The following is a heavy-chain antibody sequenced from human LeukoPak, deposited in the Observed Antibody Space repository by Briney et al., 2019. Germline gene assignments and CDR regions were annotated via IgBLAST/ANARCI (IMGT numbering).Heavy chain of an antibody. J-gene: IGHJ4*02. CDR3: ARDRSYSGYYYSFDY. V-gene: IGHV1-2*02. Sequence: ASVKVSCKASGYTFTGYYMHWVRQAPGQGLEWMGWINPNSGGTNYAQKFQGRVTMTRDTSISTAYMELSGLRSDDTAVYYCARDRSYSGYYYSFDYWGQGTLVTVSS. CDR2: INPNSGGT. CDR1: GYTFTGYY. D-gene: IGHD3-22*01.